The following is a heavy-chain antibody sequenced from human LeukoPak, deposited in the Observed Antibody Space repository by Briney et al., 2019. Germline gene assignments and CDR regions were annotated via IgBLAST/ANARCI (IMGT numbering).Heavy chain of an antibody. V-gene: IGHV3-21*01. CDR3: SRGYNNHWYLFDF. CDR2: ISSSSSYI. D-gene: IGHD6-13*01. Sequence: PGGSLRLSCAASGLTFSSYSMNWVRQAPGKGLERVSSISSSSSYIYYADSVKGRFTISRHKAKNSLYLQMNSLRAEDTAVYYCSRGYNNHWYLFDFWGQGTLVTVSS. CDR1: GLTFSSYS. J-gene: IGHJ4*01.